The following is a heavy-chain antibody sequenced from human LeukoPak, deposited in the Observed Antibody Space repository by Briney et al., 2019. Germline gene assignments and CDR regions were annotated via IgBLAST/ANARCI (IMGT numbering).Heavy chain of an antibody. V-gene: IGHV5-51*01. CDR2: INPDNSDT. CDR3: ARQGSCDSTRCYVYYHSGMDA. D-gene: IGHD2-2*01. CDR1: GYRFTTYW. Sequence: GESLQISCQGSGYRFTTYWIGWVRQMPGKGLEWMGIINPDNSDTRYSPSFQGQVTISADKSTSTAYLQWSSLKTSDTAIYYCARQGSCDSTRCYVYYHSGMDAWGQGTTVTVSS. J-gene: IGHJ6*02.